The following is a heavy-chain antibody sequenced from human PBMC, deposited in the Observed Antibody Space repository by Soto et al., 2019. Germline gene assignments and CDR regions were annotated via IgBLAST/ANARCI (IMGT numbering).Heavy chain of an antibody. CDR2: IGTAGDT. Sequence: GGSLRLSCAASGFTFSSYDMHWVRQATGKGLEWVSAIGTAGDTYYPGSVKGRFTISRENAKNSLYLQMNSLRAEDTAVYYCARDSDIAVAGSGYFDYWGQGTLVTVS. J-gene: IGHJ4*02. V-gene: IGHV3-13*01. CDR3: ARDSDIAVAGSGYFDY. CDR1: GFTFSSYD. D-gene: IGHD6-19*01.